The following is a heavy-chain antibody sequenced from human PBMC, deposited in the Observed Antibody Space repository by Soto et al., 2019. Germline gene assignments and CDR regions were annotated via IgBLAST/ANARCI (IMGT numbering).Heavy chain of an antibody. CDR2: ISGSGSTI. CDR1: GFIFDDFA. J-gene: IGHJ3*02. Sequence: GGSLRLSCAASGFIFDDFAMHWVRQAPGTGLEWVSYISGSGSTIYYADSVKGRFTISRDNAKNSLYLQMNSLRDEDTAVYLCARSDAFDIWGQGTMVTVSS. CDR3: ARSDAFDI. V-gene: IGHV3-48*02.